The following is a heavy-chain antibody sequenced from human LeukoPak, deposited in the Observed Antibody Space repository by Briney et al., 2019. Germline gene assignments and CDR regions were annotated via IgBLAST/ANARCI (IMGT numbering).Heavy chain of an antibody. CDR3: ARDGPDAFKV. D-gene: IGHD3/OR15-3a*01. CDR1: GFAFGSYI. J-gene: IGHJ3*01. Sequence: GGSLRLSCTASGFAFGSYIMHWVRQAPGKGLEYVSAISSNGDSTYYVNYVKGRFTISRDNSKNTLYLQMGSLRAEDMAMYYLARDGPDAFKVWAQGTRVPSLQ. V-gene: IGHV3-64*01. CDR2: ISSNGDST.